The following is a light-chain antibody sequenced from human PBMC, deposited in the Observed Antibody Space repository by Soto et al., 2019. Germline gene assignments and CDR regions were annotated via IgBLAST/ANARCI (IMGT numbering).Light chain of an antibody. V-gene: IGLV1-44*01. Sequence: QSVLTQPPSASGAPGQRVTISCYGSSSNIGSNTVNWYQQLPGTAPKLLIYSNNQRPSGVPDRFSGSKSGTSASLAISGLQSEDEADYYSAAWDDSLNGDWVFGGGTKLTVL. J-gene: IGLJ3*02. CDR2: SNN. CDR1: SSNIGSNT. CDR3: AAWDDSLNGDWV.